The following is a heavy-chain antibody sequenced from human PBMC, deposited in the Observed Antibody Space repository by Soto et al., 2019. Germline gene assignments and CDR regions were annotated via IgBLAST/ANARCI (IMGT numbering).Heavy chain of an antibody. CDR2: ISDDGINT. J-gene: IGHJ4*02. CDR1: GFTFNNYA. Sequence: QVQLVESGGGVVQPGRSLRLSCAASGFTFNNYAMYWVRQAPGKGVEWMAVISDDGINTYYADSVKGRFTISRDNSKNTLYLQMNSLRPEDTAVYYCARGMITFCGYWGQGTLVTVSS. D-gene: IGHD3-16*01. V-gene: IGHV3-30-3*01. CDR3: ARGMITFCGY.